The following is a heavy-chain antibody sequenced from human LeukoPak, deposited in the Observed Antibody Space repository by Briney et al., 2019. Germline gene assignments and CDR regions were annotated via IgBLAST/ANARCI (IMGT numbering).Heavy chain of an antibody. Sequence: GASVKVSCKASGYTFIGYYMHWVRQAPGQGLEWMGWINPNSGGTNYAQRFQGRVTMTRDTSISTAYMELNRLRSDDTAVYYCAREAYGSGSFRTDYYYMDVWGKGTTVTISS. CDR3: AREAYGSGSFRTDYYYMDV. J-gene: IGHJ6*03. D-gene: IGHD3-10*01. V-gene: IGHV1-2*02. CDR1: GYTFIGYY. CDR2: INPNSGGT.